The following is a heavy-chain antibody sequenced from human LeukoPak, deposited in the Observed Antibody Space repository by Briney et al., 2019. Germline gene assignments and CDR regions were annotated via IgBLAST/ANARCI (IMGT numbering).Heavy chain of an antibody. CDR3: ARGKSYYNAIDF. Sequence: SETLSLTCAVYVGSFSGYYWSWIRQPPGKGLEWIGEINHSGSTNYNPSLKSRVTISVDTSKNQFSLKLSSVTAADTAVYYCARGKSYYNAIDFWGKGTLVTVSS. D-gene: IGHD3-10*01. CDR2: INHSGST. J-gene: IGHJ4*02. CDR1: VGSFSGYY. V-gene: IGHV4-34*01.